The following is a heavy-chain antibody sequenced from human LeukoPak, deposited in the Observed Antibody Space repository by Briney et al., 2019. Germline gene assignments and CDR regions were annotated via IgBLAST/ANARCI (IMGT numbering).Heavy chain of an antibody. CDR3: ARADSSGYSYFDY. J-gene: IGHJ4*02. CDR1: GGSISSGGYY. CDR2: IYYSGST. V-gene: IGHV4-31*03. D-gene: IGHD3-22*01. Sequence: SETLSLTCTVAGGSISSGGYYWSWIRQHPGMGLEWIGYIYYSGSTYYNPSLKSRLTISVDTSTNQFSLKLSSVTAADTAVYYCARADSSGYSYFDYWAREPWSPSPQ.